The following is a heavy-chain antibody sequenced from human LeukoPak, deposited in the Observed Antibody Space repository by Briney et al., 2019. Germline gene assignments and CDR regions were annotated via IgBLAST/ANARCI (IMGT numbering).Heavy chain of an antibody. J-gene: IGHJ6*02. CDR1: GGTFSSYA. V-gene: IGHV1-69*13. D-gene: IGHD5-24*01. CDR2: IIPIFGTA. CDR3: ARSMATTHFPRYYGMDV. Sequence: SVKVSCKASGGTFSSYAISWVRQAPGQGLEWMGGIIPIFGTANYAQKFQGRVTITADESTSTAYMELSSLRSEDTAVYYCARSMATTHFPRYYGMDVWGQGTTVTVSS.